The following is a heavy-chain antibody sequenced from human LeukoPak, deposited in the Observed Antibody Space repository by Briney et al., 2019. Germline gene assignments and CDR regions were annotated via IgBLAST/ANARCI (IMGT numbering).Heavy chain of an antibody. J-gene: IGHJ4*02. Sequence: SQTLSHTCTVSGGSISSGDYYWSWIRQPPGKGLEWIGYIYYSGSTYYNPSLKSRVTISVDTSKNQFSLKLSSVTAADTAVYYCARGLAAAGTEDYWGQGTLVTVSS. CDR2: IYYSGST. CDR1: GGSISSGDYY. D-gene: IGHD6-13*01. CDR3: ARGLAAAGTEDY. V-gene: IGHV4-30-4*08.